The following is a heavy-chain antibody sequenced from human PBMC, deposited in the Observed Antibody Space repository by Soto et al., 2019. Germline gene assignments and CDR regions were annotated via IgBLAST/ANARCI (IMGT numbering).Heavy chain of an antibody. D-gene: IGHD4-17*01. Sequence: GGSLRLSSTASGFTFSDSAMGWARLAPGKGLEWVSHISKGSGPKYYTDSVRGRFAVSRDDSITYLNQQMNSLRPAYTHCYYGVNDYKAGDYADPIFSFLVMDVCGHVTAVTVS. CDR2: ISKGSGPK. CDR3: VNDYKAGDYADPIFSFLVMDV. V-gene: IGHV3-23*01. J-gene: IGHJ6*02. CDR1: GFTFSDSA.